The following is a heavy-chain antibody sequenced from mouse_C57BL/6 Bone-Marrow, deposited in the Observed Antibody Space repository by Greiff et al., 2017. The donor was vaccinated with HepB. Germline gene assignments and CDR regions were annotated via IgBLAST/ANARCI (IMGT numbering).Heavy chain of an antibody. CDR2: IDPNSGGT. CDR1: GYTFTSYW. D-gene: IGHD2-5*01. J-gene: IGHJ4*01. V-gene: IGHV1-72*01. CDR3: ASYSNFPHYYAMDY. Sequence: QVQLQQPGAELVKPGASVKLSCKASGYTFTSYWMHWVKQRPGRGLEWIGRIDPNSGGTKYNEKFKSKATLTVDKPSSTAYMQLSSLTSEDSAVSDCASYSNFPHYYAMDYWGQGTSVTVSS.